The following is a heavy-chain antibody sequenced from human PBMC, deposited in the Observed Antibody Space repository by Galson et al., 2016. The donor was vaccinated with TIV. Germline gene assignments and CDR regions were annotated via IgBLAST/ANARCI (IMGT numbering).Heavy chain of an antibody. CDR1: GFTFIGYY. D-gene: IGHD3-3*02. V-gene: IGHV1-2*04. J-gene: IGHJ4*02. CDR3: ALVTPRIFN. CDR2: IDPDSGTT. Sequence: SVKVSCKASGFTFIGYYIHWVRQAPGQGLEWMGWIDPDSGTTNYAQKFQGWVTMTRDTSVATASMELSSLTSEDTAVYYWALVTPRIFNWGQGTLVTVSS.